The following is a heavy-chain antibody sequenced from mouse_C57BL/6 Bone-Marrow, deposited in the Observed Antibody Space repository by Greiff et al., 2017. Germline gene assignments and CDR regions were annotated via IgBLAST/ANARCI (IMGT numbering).Heavy chain of an antibody. J-gene: IGHJ1*03. CDR3: ARRGGSTVVAHFDV. D-gene: IGHD1-1*01. CDR2: IDPSDSYT. CDR1: GYTFTSYW. V-gene: IGHV1-69*01. Sequence: VQLQQPGAELVMPGASVKLSCKASGYTFTSYWMHWVKQRPGQGLEWIGEIDPSDSYTNYNQTFKGKSTLTVDKSSSTAYMQLSSLTSEDSAVYYCARRGGSTVVAHFDVWGTGTTGTVSA.